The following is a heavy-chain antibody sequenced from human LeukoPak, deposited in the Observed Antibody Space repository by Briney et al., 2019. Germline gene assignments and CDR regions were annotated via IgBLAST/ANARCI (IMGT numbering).Heavy chain of an antibody. D-gene: IGHD1-14*01. CDR3: AVGPNHYYFDD. Sequence: SETLSLTCTVSGGSTSSYYWSCIRQPPGKGLEWIGNVHNSGTTNYNPSLKSRVTILLDRAKNQFSLKLTSMTAADTAVYFCAVGPNHYYFDDWGQGTLVTVSS. J-gene: IGHJ4*02. CDR2: VHNSGTT. CDR1: GGSTSSYY. V-gene: IGHV4-59*01.